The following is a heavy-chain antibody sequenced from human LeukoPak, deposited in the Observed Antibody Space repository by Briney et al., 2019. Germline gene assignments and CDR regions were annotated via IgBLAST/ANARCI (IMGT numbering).Heavy chain of an antibody. CDR1: GGSISSGSYY. D-gene: IGHD6-19*01. J-gene: IGHJ4*02. V-gene: IGHV4-61*02. Sequence: SQTLSLTCTVSGGSISSGSYYWSWIRQPAGKGLEWIGRIYTSGSTNYNPSLKSRVTMSVDTSKNQFSLKLSSVTAADTAVYYCARDRGLVDYWGQGTLVTVSS. CDR3: ARDRGLVDY. CDR2: IYTSGST.